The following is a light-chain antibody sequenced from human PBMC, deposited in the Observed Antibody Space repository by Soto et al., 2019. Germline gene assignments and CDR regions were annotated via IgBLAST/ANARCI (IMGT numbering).Light chain of an antibody. CDR2: AAS. Sequence: DIQMTQSPSSLSAFVGDSVTITCRASQSITRYLSWFQKKPGKAPKLLISAASSLQSGVPSRFSGSGSGTDFTLTITDLHPEDSGTYYCQQTSKPPCSFGQGTKVEIK. CDR1: QSITRY. CDR3: QQTSKPPCS. J-gene: IGKJ2*04. V-gene: IGKV1-39*01.